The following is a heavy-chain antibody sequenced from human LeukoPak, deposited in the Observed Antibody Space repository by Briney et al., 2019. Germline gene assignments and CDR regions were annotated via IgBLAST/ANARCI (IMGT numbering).Heavy chain of an antibody. J-gene: IGHJ3*02. D-gene: IGHD6-13*01. V-gene: IGHV3-11*04. CDR1: GFTFSDYY. CDR2: ISSSGSTI. CDR3: ARVRGSSNWSTKAFDI. Sequence: PGGSLRLSCAASGFTFSDYYMSWIRQAPGKGLEWVSYISSSGSTIYYADSVKGRFTISRDNAKNSLYLQMNSLRAEDTAVYYCARVRGSSNWSTKAFDIWGQGTMVTVSS.